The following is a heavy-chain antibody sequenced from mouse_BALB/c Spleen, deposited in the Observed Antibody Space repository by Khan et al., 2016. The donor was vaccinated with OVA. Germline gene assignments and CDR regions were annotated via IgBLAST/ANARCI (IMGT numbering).Heavy chain of an antibody. CDR3: ARVEQWLRRGRGNSDY. Sequence: QVQLQQSGPELVRPGESVKISCKGSGYTFTDYAMHWVKQSHAKSLEWIGVISIYYANINYNQKFKGKATMSVDKSSSKAYMELARLTSEDSAIYCCARVEQWLRRGRGNSDYGGQGTTRTVSS. V-gene: IGHV1S137*01. CDR2: ISIYYANI. CDR1: GYTFTDYA. J-gene: IGHJ2*01. D-gene: IGHD2-2*01.